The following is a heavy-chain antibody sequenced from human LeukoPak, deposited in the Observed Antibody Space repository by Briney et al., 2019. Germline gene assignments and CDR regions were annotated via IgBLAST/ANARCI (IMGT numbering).Heavy chain of an antibody. CDR1: GCTFSSYA. CDR3: ARVRSIAAQSAAIDY. CDR2: IIPIFGTA. D-gene: IGHD6-13*01. Sequence: ASVKVSCKASGCTFSSYAISWVRQAPGQGLEWMGGIIPIFGTANYAQKFQGRVTMTTDESTSTAYMELSSLRSEDTAVHYCARVRSIAAQSAAIDYWGQGTLVTVSS. J-gene: IGHJ4*02. V-gene: IGHV1-69*05.